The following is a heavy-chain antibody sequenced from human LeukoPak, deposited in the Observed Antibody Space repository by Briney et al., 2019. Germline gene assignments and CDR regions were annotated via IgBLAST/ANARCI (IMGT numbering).Heavy chain of an antibody. Sequence: GGSLRPSCAASGFTFDDYAMHWVRHAPGKGLEWVSLISWDGGSTYYADSVKGRFTISRDNSKNSLYLQMNSLRAEDTALYYCAKDMAAYYYSSGNIDYWGQGTLVTVSS. CDR1: GFTFDDYA. CDR2: ISWDGGST. J-gene: IGHJ4*02. D-gene: IGHD3-10*01. CDR3: AKDMAAYYYSSGNIDY. V-gene: IGHV3-43D*03.